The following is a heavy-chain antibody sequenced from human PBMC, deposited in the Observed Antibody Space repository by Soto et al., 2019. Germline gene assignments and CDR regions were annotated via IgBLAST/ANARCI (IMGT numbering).Heavy chain of an antibody. V-gene: IGHV3-11*05. J-gene: IGHJ4*02. CDR1: GFTFSDYY. CDR2: ISSSSSYT. CDR3: ARDHHRYSGYDYVDY. D-gene: IGHD5-12*01. Sequence: QVQLVESGGGLVKPGGSLRLSCAASGFTFSDYYMSWIRQAPGKGLEWVSYISSSSSYTNYADSVKGRFTISGDNAKNSRYLQMNSLRPEDTAVYYCARDHHRYSGYDYVDYWGQGTLVTVSS.